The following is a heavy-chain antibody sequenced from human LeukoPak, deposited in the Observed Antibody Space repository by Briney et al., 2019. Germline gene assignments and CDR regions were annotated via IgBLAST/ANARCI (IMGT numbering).Heavy chain of an antibody. CDR1: GFTFSSYA. J-gene: IGHJ3*02. Sequence: PGGSLRLSCAASGFTFSSYAMSWVRQAPGKGLEWVAVISYDGSNKWYADSVKGRFTISRDNSKNTLYLQMNGLRAEDTAVYYCVRRSGSDYDAFDIWGQGTMVTVSS. D-gene: IGHD5-12*01. V-gene: IGHV3-30-3*01. CDR3: VRRSGSDYDAFDI. CDR2: ISYDGSNK.